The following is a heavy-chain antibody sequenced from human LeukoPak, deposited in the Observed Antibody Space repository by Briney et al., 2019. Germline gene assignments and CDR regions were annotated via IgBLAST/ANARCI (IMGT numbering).Heavy chain of an antibody. CDR1: GFTFSSYE. CDR3: TRDEKQSYFDTTAYWTLFDY. V-gene: IGHV3-49*04. D-gene: IGHD3-22*01. Sequence: PGGSLRLSCAASGFTFSSYEMNWVRQAPGKGLEWIGSIRSDAYGGSTQYAASVTGRFTISRDDSDNIVYLQMNSLQTDDTAVYYCTRDEKQSYFDTTAYWTLFDYWGQGTLVTVSS. J-gene: IGHJ4*02. CDR2: IRSDAYGGST.